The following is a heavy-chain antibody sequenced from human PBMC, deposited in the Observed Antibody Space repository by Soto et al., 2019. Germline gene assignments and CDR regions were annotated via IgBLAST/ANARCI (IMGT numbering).Heavy chain of an antibody. CDR2: INPTGVTT. Sequence: ASVKVSCKASGYSFTSHYMHWVRQAPGQGLEWMGLINPTGVTTIYAQKFQGRATMTRDTSTSTDYMELSSLRSEDTAVYYCSRDSSDSYGWLFDLWGQGSLVTGSS. V-gene: IGHV1-46*03. D-gene: IGHD2-21*02. CDR3: SRDSSDSYGWLFDL. J-gene: IGHJ5*01. CDR1: GYSFTSHY.